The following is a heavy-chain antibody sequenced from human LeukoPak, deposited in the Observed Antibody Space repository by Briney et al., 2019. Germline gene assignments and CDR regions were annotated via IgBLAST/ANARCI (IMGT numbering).Heavy chain of an antibody. Sequence: GGSLRLSCAASGFTFSSYAMSWVRQAPGKGLEWVSAISGSGGSTYYADSVKGRFTISRDNSKNTLYLQMNSLRAEDTAVYYCAKDLLGSGWSCGMDVWGQGTTVTVSS. D-gene: IGHD6-19*01. CDR3: AKDLLGSGWSCGMDV. CDR1: GFTFSSYA. J-gene: IGHJ6*02. CDR2: ISGSGGST. V-gene: IGHV3-23*01.